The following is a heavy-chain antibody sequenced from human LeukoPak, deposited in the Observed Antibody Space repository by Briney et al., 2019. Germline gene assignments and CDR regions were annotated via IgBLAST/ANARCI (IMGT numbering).Heavy chain of an antibody. CDR3: AKGSGVHY. CDR2: VSKSSSYK. D-gene: IGHD3-10*01. Sequence: GGSLRLSCAASGFTFRTYSMNSVRQAPGKGLEWIASVSKSSSYKYYADSVRGRFTISRDNANNSLYLQMNSLRADDTAVYYCAKGSGVHYWGQGTLVIVSS. CDR1: GFTFRTYS. J-gene: IGHJ4*02. V-gene: IGHV3-21*01.